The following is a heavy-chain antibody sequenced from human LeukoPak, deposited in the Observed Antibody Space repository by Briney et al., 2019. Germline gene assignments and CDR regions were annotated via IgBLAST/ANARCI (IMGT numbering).Heavy chain of an antibody. CDR2: ISSSSSYI. D-gene: IGHD6-13*01. CDR1: GFTFSSYS. J-gene: IGHJ6*02. V-gene: IGHV3-21*01. Sequence: GGSLRLSCAASGFTFSSYSMNWVRQAPGKGLEWVSSISSSSSYIYYADSVKGRFTISRDNSKNTLYLQMNSLRAEDTAVYYCARDRIAAAPDRGMDVWGQGTTVTVSS. CDR3: ARDRIAAAPDRGMDV.